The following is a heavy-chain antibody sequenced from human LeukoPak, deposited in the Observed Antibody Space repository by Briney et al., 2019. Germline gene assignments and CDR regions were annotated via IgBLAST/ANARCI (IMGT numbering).Heavy chain of an antibody. D-gene: IGHD2-21*01. CDR3: ARGRQLWSGTEYYYYGMDV. V-gene: IGHV4-34*01. Sequence: SETLSLTCAVYGGSFSGYYWSWIRQTPGKGLEWIGEINHSGSTNFNPALKSRLTISVDTSKNQFSLNLSSVTAADTAVYYCARGRQLWSGTEYYYYGMDVWGQGTTVTVSS. CDR1: GGSFSGYY. CDR2: INHSGST. J-gene: IGHJ6*02.